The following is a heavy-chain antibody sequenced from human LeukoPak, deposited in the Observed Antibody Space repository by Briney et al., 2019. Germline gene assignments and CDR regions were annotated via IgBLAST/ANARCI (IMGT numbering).Heavy chain of an antibody. CDR2: IYTSGST. J-gene: IGHJ4*02. CDR3: ASSSLVGAGYYFDY. CDR1: GGSISSYY. V-gene: IGHV4-4*07. D-gene: IGHD1-26*01. Sequence: SETLPLTCTVSGGSISSYYWSWIRQPAGKGLEWIGRIYTSGSTNYNPSLKSRVTMSVDTSKNQFSLKLSSVTAADTAVYYCASSSLVGAGYYFDYWGQGTLVTVSS.